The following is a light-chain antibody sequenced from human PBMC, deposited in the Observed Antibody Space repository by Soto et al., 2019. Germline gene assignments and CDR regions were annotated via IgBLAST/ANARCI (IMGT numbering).Light chain of an antibody. CDR3: QQYNNWPRGT. V-gene: IGKV3-15*01. J-gene: IGKJ1*01. CDR2: GAS. CDR1: QSVSSN. Sequence: EIVMTQSPATLSVSPGERATLSCRASQSVSSNLAWYQQKPGQALRLLIYGASTRATGIPARFSGSGSGTEFTLTISSLQSEDFAVYYCQQYNNWPRGTFGQGTKV.